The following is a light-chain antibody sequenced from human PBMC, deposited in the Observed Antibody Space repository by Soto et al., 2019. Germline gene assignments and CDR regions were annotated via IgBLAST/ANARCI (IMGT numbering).Light chain of an antibody. CDR2: DVS. V-gene: IGLV2-14*03. CDR1: SSDVGSYNY. Sequence: QSVLTQPASVSGSPGQSITISCTGTSSDVGSYNYVSWYQQPPGKAPKVIIYDVSNRPSGVSNRFSGSNSGDTASLTISGLQAEDDADYFCSSYSVRTTLRHVFGVGTKLTVL. J-gene: IGLJ1*01. CDR3: SSYSVRTTLRHV.